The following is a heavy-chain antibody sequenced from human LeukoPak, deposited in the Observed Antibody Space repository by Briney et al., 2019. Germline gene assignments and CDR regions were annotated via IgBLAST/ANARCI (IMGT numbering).Heavy chain of an antibody. CDR2: INHSGST. D-gene: IGHD2-2*01. J-gene: IGHJ6*02. Sequence: PPETLSLTCAVYGGSFSGYYWSWIRQPPGKGLEWIGEINHSGSTNYNPSLKSRVTISVDTSKNQFSLKLSSVTAADTAVYYCARGLGVVPAAYRAAYYYYGMDVWGQGTTVTVSS. CDR1: GGSFSGYY. V-gene: IGHV4-34*01. CDR3: ARGLGVVPAAYRAAYYYYGMDV.